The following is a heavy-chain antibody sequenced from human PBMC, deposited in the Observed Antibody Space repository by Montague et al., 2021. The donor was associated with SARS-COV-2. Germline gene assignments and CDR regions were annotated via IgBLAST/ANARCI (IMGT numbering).Heavy chain of an antibody. D-gene: IGHD3-16*01. J-gene: IGHJ4*02. CDR3: AREGLVGGDYLDL. V-gene: IGHV4-4*08. CDR2: HYSGGIT. CDR1: GASISSYD. Sequence: SETLSLTCSVSGASISSYDWSWIRQPPGKGLEWIAYHYSGGITGYNPSLKSRGTISVDTSKNQVSLRLKSVTAADTAVYYCAREGLVGGDYLDLWGQGTLVTVSS.